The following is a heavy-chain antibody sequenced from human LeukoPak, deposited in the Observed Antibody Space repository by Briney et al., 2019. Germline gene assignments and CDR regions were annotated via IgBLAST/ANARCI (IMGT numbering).Heavy chain of an antibody. CDR1: GGSISSSNW. CDR2: IYHSGST. Sequence: SETLSLTCAVSGGSISSSNWWSWVRQPPGKGLEWIGEIYHSGSTNYNPSLKSRVTISVDKSKNQFSLKLSSVTAADTAVYYCARGYCSSTSCYVFDYWGQGTLVTVSS. CDR3: ARGYCSSTSCYVFDY. J-gene: IGHJ4*02. V-gene: IGHV4-4*02. D-gene: IGHD2-2*01.